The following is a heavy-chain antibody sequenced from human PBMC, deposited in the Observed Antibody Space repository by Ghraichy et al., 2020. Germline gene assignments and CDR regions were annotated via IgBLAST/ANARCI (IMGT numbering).Heavy chain of an antibody. Sequence: GSLNISCKGSGYNFINYWIGWVRQMPGKGLEWMGIIYPGDSETRYSPSFQGQVTISTDKSIGTAYLQWSSLKASDTAMYFCARHGYSSGWAVDYWGQGTLVTVSS. CDR3: ARHGYSSGWAVDY. J-gene: IGHJ4*02. CDR1: GYNFINYW. D-gene: IGHD6-19*01. CDR2: IYPGDSET. V-gene: IGHV5-51*01.